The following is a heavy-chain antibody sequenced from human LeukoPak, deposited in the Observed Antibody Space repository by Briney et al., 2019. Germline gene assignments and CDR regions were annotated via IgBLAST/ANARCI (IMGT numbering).Heavy chain of an antibody. CDR3: ARARYDMDV. Sequence: SDTLSLTCTVSGGAISGYYWSWIRQPAGKGLEWLGRVYSSGSTKYNPSLESRVTMSVDTSKNQFSLKLNFVTAADTAVYYCARARYDMDVWGQGTTVTVSS. CDR2: VYSSGST. CDR1: GGAISGYY. J-gene: IGHJ6*02. V-gene: IGHV4-4*07.